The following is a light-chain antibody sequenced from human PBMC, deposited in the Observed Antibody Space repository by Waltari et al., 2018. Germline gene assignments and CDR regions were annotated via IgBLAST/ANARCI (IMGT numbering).Light chain of an antibody. CDR1: GSDDGGYHY. J-gene: IGLJ2*01. CDR3: TSYTDNYARE. CDR2: DVS. V-gene: IGLV2-11*01. Sequence: QSALTQSRSVSGSPGQSVTFFCSGTGSDDGGYHYVSWYQQHPGKAPKLMIYDVSKRASVVPVRFSGSRSSDTAFLSISGRQAEDEAVYFCTSYTDNYAREFGGGTKQTVL.